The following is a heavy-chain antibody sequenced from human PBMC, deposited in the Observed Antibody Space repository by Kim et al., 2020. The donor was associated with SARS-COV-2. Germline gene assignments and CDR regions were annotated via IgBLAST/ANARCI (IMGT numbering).Heavy chain of an antibody. D-gene: IGHD3-9*01. Sequence: SVKGRFTISRDNAKNSLYLQMNSLRAEDTALYYCAKVSDDYDILTGGLAYWGQGTLVTVSS. CDR3: AKVSDDYDILTGGLAY. V-gene: IGHV3-9*01. J-gene: IGHJ4*02.